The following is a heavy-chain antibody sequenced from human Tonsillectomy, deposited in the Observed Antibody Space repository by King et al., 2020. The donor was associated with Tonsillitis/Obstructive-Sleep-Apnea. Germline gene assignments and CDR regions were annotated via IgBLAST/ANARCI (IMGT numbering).Heavy chain of an antibody. Sequence: VQLVESGGGLVKPGGSLRLSCAASGFTFSNAWMSWVRQAPGKGLEWVGRIKSKTDGGTTDYAAPVKGRFTISRDDSKNTLYLQKNSLKTEDTAVYYCTTEHNYDSIGYYYYYMNVWGKGTTVTVSS. CDR3: TTEHNYDSIGYYYYYMNV. J-gene: IGHJ6*03. D-gene: IGHD3-22*01. CDR2: IKSKTDGGTT. CDR1: GFTFSNAW. V-gene: IGHV3-15*01.